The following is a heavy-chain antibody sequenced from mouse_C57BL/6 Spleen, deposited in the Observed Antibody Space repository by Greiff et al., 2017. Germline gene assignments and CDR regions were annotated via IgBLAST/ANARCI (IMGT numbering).Heavy chain of an antibody. CDR1: GFTFSSYA. J-gene: IGHJ4*01. D-gene: IGHD2-2*01. CDR3: TRYGYDGDYYAMDY. CDR2: ISSGGDYI. V-gene: IGHV5-9-1*02. Sequence: EVQVVESGEGLVKPGGSLKLSCAASGFTFSSYAMSWVRQPPEKRLEWVAYISSGGDYIYYADTVKGRFTISRDNARNTLYLQMSSLKSEDTAMYYCTRYGYDGDYYAMDYWGQGTSVTVSS.